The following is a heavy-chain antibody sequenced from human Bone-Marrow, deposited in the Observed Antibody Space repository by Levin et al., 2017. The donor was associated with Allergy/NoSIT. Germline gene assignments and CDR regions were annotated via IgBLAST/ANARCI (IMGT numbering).Heavy chain of an antibody. CDR3: ARGFIAARPGFDY. V-gene: IGHV4-34*01. D-gene: IGHD6-6*01. Sequence: SSETLSLTCAVYGGSFSGYYWSWIRQPPGKGLEWIGEINHSGSTNYNPSLKSRVTISVDTSKNQFSLKLSSVTAADTAVYYCARGFIAARPGFDYWGQGTLVTVSS. J-gene: IGHJ4*02. CDR2: INHSGST. CDR1: GGSFSGYY.